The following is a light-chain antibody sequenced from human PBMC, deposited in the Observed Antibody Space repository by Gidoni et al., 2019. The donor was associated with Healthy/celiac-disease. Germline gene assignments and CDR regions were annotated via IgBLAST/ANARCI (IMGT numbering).Light chain of an antibody. CDR3: QQRASWPPT. V-gene: IGKV3-11*01. J-gene: IGKJ1*01. Sequence: VFTQSPPTLSFSPGERATLSCRASQSVSNYLAWYQQKGGQAPRLLIYDTSLRATGLPTRFSGSGSGTDFTLTISSLEPEDFGIYYCQQRASWPPTFGQGTRVDIK. CDR1: QSVSNY. CDR2: DTS.